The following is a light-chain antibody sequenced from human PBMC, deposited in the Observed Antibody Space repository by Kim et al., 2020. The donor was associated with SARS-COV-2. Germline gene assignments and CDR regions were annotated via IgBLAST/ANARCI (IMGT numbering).Light chain of an antibody. CDR3: QQLT. CDR2: DAS. V-gene: IGKV1-33*01. Sequence: PSSLSASVGDRVTITCQASQDISNYLNWYQQKPGKAPKLLIYDASNLETGVPSRFSGSGSGTDFTFTISSLQPEDIATYYCQQLTFGGGTKVDIK. CDR1: QDISNY. J-gene: IGKJ4*01.